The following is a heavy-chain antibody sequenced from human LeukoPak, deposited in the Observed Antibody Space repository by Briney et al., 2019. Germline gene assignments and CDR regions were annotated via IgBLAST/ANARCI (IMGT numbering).Heavy chain of an antibody. CDR2: ISSSGSTI. J-gene: IGHJ4*02. CDR1: GGSFSDYY. V-gene: IGHV3-11*04. Sequence: LSLTCAVYGGSFSDYYMSWIRQAPGKGLEWVSYISSSGSTIYYADSVKGRFTISRDNSKNTLYLQMNSLRAEDTAVYYCARGGSGWEDYWGQGTLVTVSS. D-gene: IGHD6-19*01. CDR3: ARGGSGWEDY.